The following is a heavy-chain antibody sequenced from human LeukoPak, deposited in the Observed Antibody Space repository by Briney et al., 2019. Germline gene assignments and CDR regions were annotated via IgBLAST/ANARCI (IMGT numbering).Heavy chain of an antibody. J-gene: IGHJ4*02. CDR2: LKQDGSEI. V-gene: IGHV3-7*01. CDR1: GFTFSAYW. CDR3: ATIEAVRFHY. Sequence: GESLRLSCAASGFTFSAYWMTWVRQAPGKGLEWVGNLKQDGSEIYYLDSVKGRFTISRDNTKNSLYLQMNSLRAEDTAVYYCATIEAVRFHYWGQGTLVTVSS. D-gene: IGHD4-17*01.